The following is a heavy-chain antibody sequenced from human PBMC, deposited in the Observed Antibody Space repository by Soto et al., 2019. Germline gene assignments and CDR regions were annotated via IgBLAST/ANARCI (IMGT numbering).Heavy chain of an antibody. CDR1: GFTFRIYA. V-gene: IGHV3-30-3*01. CDR3: ARGDREDIAVVIGARPGEYGVDV. D-gene: IGHD2-15*01. Sequence: QVQLVESGGGVVQPGRSLRLSCAASGFTFRIYAMHWVRQAPGKGLECVEVISYDGSNKFYRDSVKGRFTISRDNSKNTLYLQMNSLRYEDTAVYYCARGDREDIAVVIGARPGEYGVDVWGQGTTVTVSS. CDR2: ISYDGSNK. J-gene: IGHJ6*02.